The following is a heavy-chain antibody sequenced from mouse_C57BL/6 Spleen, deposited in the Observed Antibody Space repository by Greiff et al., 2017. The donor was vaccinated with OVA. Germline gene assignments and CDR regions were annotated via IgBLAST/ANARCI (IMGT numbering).Heavy chain of an antibody. CDR2: IDPENGDT. CDR3: TTGYSAY. Sequence: DVKLVESGAELVRPGASVKLSCTASGFNIKDDYMHWVKQRPEQGLEWIGWIDPENGDTEYASKFQGKATITADTSSNTAYLQLSSLTSEDTAVYHCTTGYSAYWGQGTLVTVSA. V-gene: IGHV14-4*01. J-gene: IGHJ3*01. D-gene: IGHD2-3*01. CDR1: GFNIKDDY.